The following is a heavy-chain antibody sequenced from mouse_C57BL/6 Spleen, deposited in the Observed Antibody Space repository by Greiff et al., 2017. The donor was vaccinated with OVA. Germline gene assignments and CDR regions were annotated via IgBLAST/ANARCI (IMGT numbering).Heavy chain of an antibody. J-gene: IGHJ2*01. Sequence: QVQLQQPGAELVRPGTSVKLSCKASGYTFTSYWMHWVKQRPGQGLEWIGVIDPSDSYTNYNQKFKGKATLTVDTSSSTAYMQLSSLTSEDSAVYYCATFYYSNYGYFDDWGQGTTLTVSS. CDR3: ATFYYSNYGYFDD. D-gene: IGHD2-5*01. CDR2: IDPSDSYT. CDR1: GYTFTSYW. V-gene: IGHV1-59*01.